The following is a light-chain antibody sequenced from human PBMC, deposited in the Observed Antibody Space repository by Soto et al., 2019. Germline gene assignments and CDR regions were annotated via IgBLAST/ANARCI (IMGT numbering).Light chain of an antibody. Sequence: ETVMTQSTASLCVWPGEGASLXCRASQSFNSYIVWYQQKLGQAPRVLIFGASTRANGSPARFSGSGSATEFSRTINSLQSEDFAVYYGQEYNTWPWTFGQGTKVDIK. V-gene: IGKV3-15*01. CDR1: QSFNSY. CDR3: QEYNTWPWT. CDR2: GAS. J-gene: IGKJ1*01.